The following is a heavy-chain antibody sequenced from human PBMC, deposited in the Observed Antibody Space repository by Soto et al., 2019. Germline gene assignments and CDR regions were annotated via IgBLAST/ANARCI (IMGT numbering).Heavy chain of an antibody. Sequence: DTLSLTCTGSGGSLSRYYWTWIRQSPGKGLEWIGYVYFSGNTNYNPSLKSRVTISIDTSKNQFSLRLASVTAADTAFYYCGSVRPSGYVLSWGQGTLVTVSS. CDR2: VYFSGNT. CDR1: GGSLSRYY. J-gene: IGHJ5*02. D-gene: IGHD6-25*01. V-gene: IGHV4-59*01. CDR3: GSVRPSGYVLS.